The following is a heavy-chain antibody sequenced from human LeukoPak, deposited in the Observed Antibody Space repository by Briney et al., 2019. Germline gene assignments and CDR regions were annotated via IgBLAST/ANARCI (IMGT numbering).Heavy chain of an antibody. D-gene: IGHD1-26*01. V-gene: IGHV3-7*01. CDR1: GFTFSSYS. CDR2: IKEDGSEK. Sequence: PGGSLRLSCVASGFTFSSYSMSWVRQAPGKGLEWVANIKEDGSEKYYVASVKGRFTISRDNTKNSLYLQMNSLRAEDTAVYFCARGSGWVSDYCGQGTLVTVSS. CDR3: ARGSGWVSDY. J-gene: IGHJ4*02.